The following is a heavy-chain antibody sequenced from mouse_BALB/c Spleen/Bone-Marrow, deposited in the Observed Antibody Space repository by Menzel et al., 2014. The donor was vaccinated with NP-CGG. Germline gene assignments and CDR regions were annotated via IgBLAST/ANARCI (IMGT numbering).Heavy chain of an antibody. J-gene: IGHJ2*01. CDR2: IYPGDGDT. CDR3: ARWRYYFDY. Sequence: VQLQQSGAELARPGASVKLSCKASGYTFTSYWMQWVKQRPGQGLERIGAIYPGDGDTRYTQKFEGKATLTADKSSSTAYMQLSSLASEDSAVYYCARWRYYFDYWGQGTTLTVSS. D-gene: IGHD2-3*01. V-gene: IGHV1-87*01. CDR1: GYTFTSYW.